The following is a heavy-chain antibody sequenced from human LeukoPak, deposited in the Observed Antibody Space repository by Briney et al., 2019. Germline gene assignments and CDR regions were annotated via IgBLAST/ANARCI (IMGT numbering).Heavy chain of an antibody. V-gene: IGHV3-30*18. Sequence: GGSLRLSCAASGFTFSSYGMHWVRQAPGKGLEWVAVISYDGSNKYYADSVKGRFTISRDNSKNTLYLQMNSLRAEDTAVYYCANDQFIEAAVPYGMDVWGQGTTVTVSS. CDR1: GFTFSSYG. CDR3: ANDQFIEAAVPYGMDV. CDR2: ISYDGSNK. J-gene: IGHJ6*02. D-gene: IGHD6-13*01.